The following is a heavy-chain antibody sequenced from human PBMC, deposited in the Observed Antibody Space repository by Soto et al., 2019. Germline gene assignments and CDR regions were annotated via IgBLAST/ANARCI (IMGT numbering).Heavy chain of an antibody. CDR1: GYTFTGYY. CDR3: ARVECDSSAPYYYYGMDV. CDR2: INPNSGGT. J-gene: IGHJ6*02. D-gene: IGHD3-22*01. V-gene: IGHV1-2*04. Sequence: ASVKVSCKASGYTFTGYYMHWVRQAPGQGLEWMGWINPNSGGTNYAQKFQGWVTMTRDTSISTAYMELSRLRSDDTAVYYCARVECDSSAPYYYYGMDVWGQGTTVTAP.